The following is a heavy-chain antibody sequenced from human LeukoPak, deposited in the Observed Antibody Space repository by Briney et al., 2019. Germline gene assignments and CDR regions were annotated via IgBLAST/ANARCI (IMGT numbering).Heavy chain of an antibody. CDR2: INHSGST. V-gene: IGHV4-34*01. CDR1: GGSFSGYY. CDR3: ARDSSGGAPVDY. Sequence: SETLSLTCAVYGGSFSGYYWSWIRQPPGKGLEWIGEINHSGSTNYNPSLKSRVTISVDTSKNQFSLKLSSVTAADTAVYYCARDSSGGAPVDYWGQGTLVTVSS. D-gene: IGHD6-19*01. J-gene: IGHJ4*02.